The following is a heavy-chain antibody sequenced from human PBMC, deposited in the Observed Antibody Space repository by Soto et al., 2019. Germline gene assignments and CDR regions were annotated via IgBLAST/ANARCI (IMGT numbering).Heavy chain of an antibody. Sequence: QPGGSLRPSCAASGFTFRSSAMHWVRQAPGKGLEWVAVISYDVSKKYYAESAKGLFTIARDNSKNTLYLQMNSVGAEDTAGYCCVREGSSLYSFVYWGQGTLVTVSS. CDR2: ISYDVSKK. J-gene: IGHJ4*02. D-gene: IGHD3-16*01. V-gene: IGHV3-30-3*01. CDR3: VREGSSLYSFVY. CDR1: GFTFRSSA.